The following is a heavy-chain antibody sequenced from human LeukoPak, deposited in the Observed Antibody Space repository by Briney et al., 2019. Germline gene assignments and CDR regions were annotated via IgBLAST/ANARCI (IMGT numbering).Heavy chain of an antibody. D-gene: IGHD6-19*01. CDR3: VRSSGRPDY. CDR2: ISSGSSSI. J-gene: IGHJ4*02. V-gene: IGHV3-48*03. CDR1: GFTFSSYE. Sequence: GGSLRLSCAASGFTFSSYEMNWVRQAPGKGLEWVSYISSGSSSIFYADSVKGRFTISRDNAKNTLYLQMNSLRAEDTAVYYCVRSSGRPDYWGQGTLVTVSS.